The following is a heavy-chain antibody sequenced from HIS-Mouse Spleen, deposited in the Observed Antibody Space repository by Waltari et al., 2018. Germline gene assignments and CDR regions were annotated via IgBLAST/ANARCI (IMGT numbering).Heavy chain of an antibody. CDR1: GGSFSGYY. J-gene: IGHJ1*01. D-gene: IGHD3-22*01. CDR3: ARGARSSGYYSRAEYFQH. Sequence: QVQLQQWGAGLLKPSETLSLTCAVYGGSFSGYYWSWIRQPPGKGLAWIGEINHSGRTNYNPSPTSRVTISVDTSKNQFALKLSSVTAADTAVYYCARGARSSGYYSRAEYFQHWGQGTLVTVSS. V-gene: IGHV4-34*01. CDR2: INHSGRT.